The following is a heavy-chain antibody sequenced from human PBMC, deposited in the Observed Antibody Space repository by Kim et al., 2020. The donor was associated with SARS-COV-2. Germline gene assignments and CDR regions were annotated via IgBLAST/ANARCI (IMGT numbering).Heavy chain of an antibody. Sequence: GGSLRLSCAASGFTVSSNYMSWVRQAPGKGLEWVSVIYSGGSTYYADSVKGRFTISRDNSKNTLYLQMNSLRAEDTAVYYCARDSTSITMVRGVIIPPYYYYGMVVWGQGTTVTVSS. CDR3: ARDSTSITMVRGVIIPPYYYYGMVV. D-gene: IGHD3-10*01. V-gene: IGHV3-66*01. CDR1: GFTVSSNY. J-gene: IGHJ6*02. CDR2: IYSGGST.